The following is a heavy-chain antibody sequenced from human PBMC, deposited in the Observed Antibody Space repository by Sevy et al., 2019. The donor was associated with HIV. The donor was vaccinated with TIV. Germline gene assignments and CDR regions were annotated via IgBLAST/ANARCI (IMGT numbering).Heavy chain of an antibody. Sequence: SESLSLTCTVSGGSVSSGSYYWSWIRQPPGKGLEWIGYIYYSGSTNYNPSLKSRVTISVDTSKNQFSLKLSSVTAADTAVYYSARDQGGQEPRLQRSLQPYFDYWGQGTLVTVSS. V-gene: IGHV4-61*01. CDR1: GGSVSSGSYY. CDR3: ARDQGGQEPRLQRSLQPYFDY. CDR2: IYYSGST. J-gene: IGHJ4*02. D-gene: IGHD5-18*01.